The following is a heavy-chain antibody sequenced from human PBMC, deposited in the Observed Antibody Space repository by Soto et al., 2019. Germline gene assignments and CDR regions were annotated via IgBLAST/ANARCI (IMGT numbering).Heavy chain of an antibody. CDR1: GGTFSSYT. J-gene: IGHJ6*02. Sequence: SVKVSCKASGGTFSSYTISWVRQAPGQGLEWMGRIIPILGIANYAQKFRGRVTITADKSTSTAYMELSSLRSEDTAVYYCARGYGDDYYYYGMDVWGQGTTVTVSS. V-gene: IGHV1-69*02. CDR2: IIPILGIA. D-gene: IGHD4-17*01. CDR3: ARGYGDDYYYYGMDV.